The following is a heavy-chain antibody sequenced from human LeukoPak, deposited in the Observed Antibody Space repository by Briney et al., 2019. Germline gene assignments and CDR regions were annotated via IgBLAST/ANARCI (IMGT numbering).Heavy chain of an antibody. D-gene: IGHD5-18*01. CDR3: ARAPREYSYGTYYFDY. Sequence: GGSLRLSCAASGFTFDDYAMHWVRQAPGKGLEWVSGISWNSGSIGYADSVKGRFTISRDNAKNTLYLQMNSLRAEDTAVYYCARAPREYSYGTYYFDYWGQGTLVTVSS. CDR2: ISWNSGSI. CDR1: GFTFDDYA. V-gene: IGHV3-9*01. J-gene: IGHJ4*02.